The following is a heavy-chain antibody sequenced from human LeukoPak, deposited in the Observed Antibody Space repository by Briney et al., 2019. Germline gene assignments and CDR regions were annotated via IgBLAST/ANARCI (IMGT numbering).Heavy chain of an antibody. CDR1: GFTFSSYA. D-gene: IGHD4-17*01. V-gene: IGHV3-23*01. J-gene: IGHJ6*02. CDR2: ISGSGGST. CDR3: AKDRDYSYYYYYGMDV. Sequence: PGGSLRLSCAASGFTFSSYAMSWVRQAPGKGLEWVSAISGSGGSTYYADSVKGRFTISRDNSKNTLYLQMDSLRAEDTAVYDCAKDRDYSYYYYYGMDVWGQGTTVTVSS.